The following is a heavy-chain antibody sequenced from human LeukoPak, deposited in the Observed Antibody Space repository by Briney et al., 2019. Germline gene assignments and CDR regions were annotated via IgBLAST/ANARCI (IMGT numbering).Heavy chain of an antibody. CDR2: INSSGSLI. J-gene: IGHJ6*04. CDR1: GFTFSSYE. Sequence: GGSLRLSCAASGFTFSSYEMNWVRQAPGKGLEWVSYINSSGSLIYYADSVKGRFTISRDNAKNSLYLQMNSLRAEDTAVYYCAELGITMIGGVWGKGTTVTISS. D-gene: IGHD3-10*02. V-gene: IGHV3-48*03. CDR3: AELGITMIGGV.